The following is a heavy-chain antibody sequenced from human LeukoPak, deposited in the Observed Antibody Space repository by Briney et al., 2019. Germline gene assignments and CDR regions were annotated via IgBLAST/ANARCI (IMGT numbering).Heavy chain of an antibody. Sequence: GASVKVSCKVSGFTLADLSMHWVRQGPGKGLEWVGGFDRKNGDTIYAQRFRGRVTLTEDTSTGTAYMDLSSLSADDTAVYCCATGVFCATTTCPGYQHFYYFMDVWGKGTTVTVSS. CDR2: FDRKNGDT. J-gene: IGHJ6*03. D-gene: IGHD2-2*01. CDR3: ATGVFCATTTCPGYQHFYYFMDV. CDR1: GFTLADLS. V-gene: IGHV1-24*01.